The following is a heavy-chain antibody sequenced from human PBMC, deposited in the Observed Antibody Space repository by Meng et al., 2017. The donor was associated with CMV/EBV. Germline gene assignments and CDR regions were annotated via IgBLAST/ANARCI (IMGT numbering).Heavy chain of an antibody. CDR1: GGTFSSYA. J-gene: IGHJ4*02. V-gene: IGHV1-18*01. D-gene: IGHD4-17*01. Sequence: ASVKVSCKASGGTFSSYAISWVRQAPGQRLEWMGWISADNQNTNLVQRFQGRVTMTIETSTNTAYVELRSLRSDDAAVYYCAMGGDYGGYHDPFDYWGQGTLVTVSS. CDR2: ISADNQNT. CDR3: AMGGDYGGYHDPFDY.